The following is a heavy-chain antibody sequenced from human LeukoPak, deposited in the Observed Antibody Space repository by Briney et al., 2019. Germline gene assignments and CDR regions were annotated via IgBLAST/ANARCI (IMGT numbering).Heavy chain of an antibody. Sequence: SETLSLTCAVYGGSFSGRYWSWIRQPPGKGLEWIGEINHSGSTNYNPSLKSRVTISVDTSKSQFSLKLSSVTAADTAVYYCARRKGTSGWSWGSPYYFDYWGQGTLVTVSS. V-gene: IGHV4-34*01. D-gene: IGHD6-19*01. CDR1: GGSFSGRY. J-gene: IGHJ4*02. CDR2: INHSGST. CDR3: ARRKGTSGWSWGSPYYFDY.